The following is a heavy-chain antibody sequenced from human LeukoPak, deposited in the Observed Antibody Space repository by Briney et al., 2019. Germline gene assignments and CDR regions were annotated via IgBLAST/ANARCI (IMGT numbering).Heavy chain of an antibody. D-gene: IGHD5-24*01. CDR3: AAWQTIIFDY. V-gene: IGHV4-61*01. CDR1: GGSVTSGNYH. CDR2: ISYSGST. J-gene: IGHJ4*02. Sequence: SETLSLTCTVSGGSVTSGNYHWTWIRQPPGKGLEWVGYISYSGSTDYNPSLRGRVTMSLDRPRNQFSLKLSSVSAADTAVYYCAAWQTIIFDYWGQGTLVTVSS.